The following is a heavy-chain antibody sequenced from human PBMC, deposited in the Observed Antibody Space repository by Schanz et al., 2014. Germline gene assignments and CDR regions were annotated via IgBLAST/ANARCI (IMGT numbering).Heavy chain of an antibody. J-gene: IGHJ4*02. D-gene: IGHD2-15*01. V-gene: IGHV1-69*09. CDR1: GGTFSSYA. CDR2: IIPILGVA. CDR3: ATCSGGTCHAKPVLDN. Sequence: QVQLVQSGAEVKKPGSSVKVSCKASGGTFSSYAISWVRQAPGQGLEWMGRIIPILGVANYAQEFQGRLTITADTSTSTAYMELSSLRSEDTAVYYCATCSGGTCHAKPVLDNWGQGTLVTVSS.